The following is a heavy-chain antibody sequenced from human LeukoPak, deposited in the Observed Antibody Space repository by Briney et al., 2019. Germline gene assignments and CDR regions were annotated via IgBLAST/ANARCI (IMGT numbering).Heavy chain of an antibody. D-gene: IGHD3-3*01. J-gene: IGHJ2*01. V-gene: IGHV4-59*01. CDR3: AREGYDFWSGRSGYFDL. CDR2: IYYSGST. Sequence: SETLSLTCTVSGGSISSYYWSWIRQPPGKGLEWIGYIYYSGSTSYNPSLKSRVTISVDTSKNQFSLKLSSVTAADTAVYYCAREGYDFWSGRSGYFDLWGRGTLVTVSS. CDR1: GGSISSYY.